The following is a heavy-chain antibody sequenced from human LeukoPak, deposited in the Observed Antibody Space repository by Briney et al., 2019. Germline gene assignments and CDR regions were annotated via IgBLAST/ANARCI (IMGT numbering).Heavy chain of an antibody. Sequence: PGGSLRLSCADSGYTFSSYAMRWVCQAPGKGREWVSAITGSGGSTYYADSVKGRFTISRDNSKNMLYLQMNSLRAEDTAVYYCAKDRGEYSSSSDHWGQGTLVTVSS. CDR1: GYTFSSYA. CDR2: ITGSGGST. J-gene: IGHJ4*02. V-gene: IGHV3-23*01. CDR3: AKDRGEYSSSSDH. D-gene: IGHD6-6*01.